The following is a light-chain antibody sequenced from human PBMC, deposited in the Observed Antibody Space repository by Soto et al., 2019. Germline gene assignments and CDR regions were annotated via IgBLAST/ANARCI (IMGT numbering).Light chain of an antibody. Sequence: EVVLTQSPDTLSVSPGERATLSCRAAHNIGRNLAWYQQKPGQAPRLLIYGASIRPTGIPARFGGSGSGTEFTLTISSLQSEDFALYYCQQSHNWPPTFGQGTKVEIK. CDR2: GAS. CDR1: HNIGRN. J-gene: IGKJ1*01. CDR3: QQSHNWPPT. V-gene: IGKV3D-15*01.